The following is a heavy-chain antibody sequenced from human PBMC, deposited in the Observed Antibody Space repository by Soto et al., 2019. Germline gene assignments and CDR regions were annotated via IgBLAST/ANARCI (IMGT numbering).Heavy chain of an antibody. CDR1: GDTFKNCV. CDR2: IIPLFGTT. D-gene: IGHD3-10*01. J-gene: IGHJ6*02. V-gene: IGHV1-69*01. CDR3: AAELGFGKLSVV. Sequence: QVQVVQSGVEVRRPGSSVKVSCKASGDTFKNCVISWVRQAPGQGHEWMGGIIPLFGTTDFAQRFQGRLTTTTDASTTTAYMELSRLRSEDTATYYCAAELGFGKLSVVWGQGTTVIVSS.